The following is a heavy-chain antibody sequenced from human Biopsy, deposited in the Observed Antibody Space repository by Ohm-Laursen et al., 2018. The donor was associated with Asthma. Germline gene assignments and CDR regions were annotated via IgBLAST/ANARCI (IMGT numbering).Heavy chain of an antibody. V-gene: IGHV3-30*03. CDR2: ISYDGSNK. Sequence: RSLRLSCAASGFTFGDYCMSWVRQVPGQGLEWVAVISYDGSNKYYADSVKGRFTISRDNSKNTLYLQMNSLRGDDTAVYYCARDMNRDGWYFDYWGQGTLVTVSS. D-gene: IGHD5-24*01. CDR1: GFTFGDYC. J-gene: IGHJ4*02. CDR3: ARDMNRDGWYFDY.